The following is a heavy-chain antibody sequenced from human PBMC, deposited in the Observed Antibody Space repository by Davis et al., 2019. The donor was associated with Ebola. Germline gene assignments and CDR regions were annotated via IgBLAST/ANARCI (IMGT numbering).Heavy chain of an antibody. CDR1: GFTFSSYA. CDR3: VRTHYYGASASYYFDY. CDR2: ISGSGDST. Sequence: GESLKISCAASGFTFSSYAMSWVRQAPGKGLEWVSDISGSGDSTYHADSVRGRFTISRDNTKNTLYLQMNSLRAEDTAVYYCVRTHYYGASASYYFDYWGQGTLVTVSS. J-gene: IGHJ4*02. V-gene: IGHV3-23*01. D-gene: IGHD4/OR15-4a*01.